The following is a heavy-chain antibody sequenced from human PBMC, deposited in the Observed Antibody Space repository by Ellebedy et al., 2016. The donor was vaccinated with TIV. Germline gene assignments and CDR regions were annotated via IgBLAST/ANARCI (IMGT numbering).Heavy chain of an antibody. J-gene: IGHJ3*01. V-gene: IGHV3-7*03. D-gene: IGHD3-10*01. CDR2: IQENGDKR. CDR1: GFTLSDYW. Sequence: GGSLRLSCAASGFTLSDYWVTWVRQTPGRGLEWVANIQENGDKRNYLDSVRGRFTISRDNAENSAFLQMNYLRGEDTAIYYCVRDAGPGDAQIGWFDALDLWGQGTVVAVSA. CDR3: VRDAGPGDAQIGWFDALDL.